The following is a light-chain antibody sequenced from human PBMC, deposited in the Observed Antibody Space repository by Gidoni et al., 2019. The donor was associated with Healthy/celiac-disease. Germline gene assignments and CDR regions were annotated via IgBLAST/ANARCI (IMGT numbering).Light chain of an antibody. J-gene: IGKJ4*01. V-gene: IGKV3-11*01. CDR3: QQRSNWPLT. Sequence: EIVLTQSPATLSLSPGERATLSCRASQSVSSYSAWYQQKPGQAPRLLIYDASNRATGIPARFSGSGSGTDFTLTISSLEPEDFAVYYCQQRSNWPLTFXGXTKVQIK. CDR1: QSVSSY. CDR2: DAS.